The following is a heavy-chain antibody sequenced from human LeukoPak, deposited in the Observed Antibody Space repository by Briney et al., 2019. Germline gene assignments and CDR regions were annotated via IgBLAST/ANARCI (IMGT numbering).Heavy chain of an antibody. J-gene: IGHJ4*02. CDR2: IKEDGSQK. CDR1: VTSGLTRW. Sequence: GGSLRLSCVASVTSGLTRWMSWVRQAPGKGLEGVAIIKEDGSQKHYLDSVRGRFTISRDNAVNSIHLEMNSVRVDDTAVYYCASAAGWEFAYWGQGTLVTVSS. V-gene: IGHV3-7*01. D-gene: IGHD1-26*01. CDR3: ASAAGWEFAY.